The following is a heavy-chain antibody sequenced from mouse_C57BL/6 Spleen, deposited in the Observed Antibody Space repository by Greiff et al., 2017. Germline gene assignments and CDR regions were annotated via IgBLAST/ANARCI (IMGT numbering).Heavy chain of an antibody. D-gene: IGHD3-2*02. CDR3: ARSGNSSGLAY. V-gene: IGHV1-54*01. J-gene: IGHJ3*01. CDR1: GYAFTNYL. Sequence: VQLQQSGAELVRPGPSVKVSCKASGYAFTNYLIEWVKQRPGQGLEWIGVINPGSGGTNYNEKFKGKATLTADKSSSHAYMQLSSLTSEDSAVDVCARSGNSSGLAYWGQGTLVTVSA. CDR2: INPGSGGT.